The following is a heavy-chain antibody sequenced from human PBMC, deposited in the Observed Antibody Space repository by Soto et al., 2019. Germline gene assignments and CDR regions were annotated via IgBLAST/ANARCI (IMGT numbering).Heavy chain of an antibody. J-gene: IGHJ6*02. Sequence: QLQLQEAGSGLVKPSQTLSLTCPVSGGSISSGGYSWGWIRQPPGKGLEGIGYIYHSGYTYCNPSLKSRVTISVDRSKNQFSLKLSSVTAADTAVYYCARAHYGDYGYGMDVWGQGTTVTVSS. V-gene: IGHV4-30-2*01. CDR2: IYHSGYT. D-gene: IGHD4-17*01. CDR3: ARAHYGDYGYGMDV. CDR1: GGSISSGGYS.